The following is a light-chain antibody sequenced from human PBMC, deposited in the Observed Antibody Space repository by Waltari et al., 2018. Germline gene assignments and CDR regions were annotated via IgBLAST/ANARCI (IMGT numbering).Light chain of an antibody. Sequence: QSVLSQPPSASGTPGQRVTISCSGTNYNIGNNYVYWYHQLPGTAPKLLIYRNNRRPSGVPDRFSGSKSGTSASLAISGRRSEDEAHYYCASWDGSLGGVIFGGGTKLTVL. V-gene: IGLV1-47*01. CDR1: NYNIGNNY. CDR2: RNN. J-gene: IGLJ2*01. CDR3: ASWDGSLGGVI.